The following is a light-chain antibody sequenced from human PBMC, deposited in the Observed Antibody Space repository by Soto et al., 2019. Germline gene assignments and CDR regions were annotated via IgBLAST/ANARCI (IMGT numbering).Light chain of an antibody. Sequence: DIQMTQSPSSLSASVGDRVTITCRASQSISSYLNWYQQKPGKAPKLLIYAASSLQSGVASRFRGSGSGTDFTLTISSLQPEDCATYYCQQSYSTPYTFGQGTKLEIK. V-gene: IGKV1-39*01. CDR2: AAS. CDR1: QSISSY. CDR3: QQSYSTPYT. J-gene: IGKJ2*01.